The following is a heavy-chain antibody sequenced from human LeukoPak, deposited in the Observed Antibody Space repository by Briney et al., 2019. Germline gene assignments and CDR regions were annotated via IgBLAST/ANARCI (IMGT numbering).Heavy chain of an antibody. CDR3: AKGLEMATNSALGY. CDR1: GGSISTSNYY. CDR2: IFYSGST. V-gene: IGHV4-39*07. J-gene: IGHJ4*02. Sequence: SETLSLTCTVSGGSISTSNYYWGWIRQPPGKGLEWIGNIFYSGSTYYGPSLKSRLTISLDTSRNQFSLKLNSVTAADTAVYYCAKGLEMATNSALGYWGQGTLVTVSS. D-gene: IGHD5-24*01.